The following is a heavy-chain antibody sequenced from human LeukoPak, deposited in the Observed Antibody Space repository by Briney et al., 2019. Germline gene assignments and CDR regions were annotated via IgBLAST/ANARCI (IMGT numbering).Heavy chain of an antibody. Sequence: SETLSLTRAVYGGSFSGYYWSWIRRPPGKGLEWIGEINHSGSTNYNPSLKSRVTISVDTSKNQFSLKLSSVTAADTAVYYCARGSSSWSSQYYDYWGQGTLVTVSS. J-gene: IGHJ4*02. V-gene: IGHV4-34*01. D-gene: IGHD6-13*01. CDR3: ARGSSSWSSQYYDY. CDR2: INHSGST. CDR1: GGSFSGYY.